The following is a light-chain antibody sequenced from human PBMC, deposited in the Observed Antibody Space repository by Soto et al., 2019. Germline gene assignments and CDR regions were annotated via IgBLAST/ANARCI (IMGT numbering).Light chain of an antibody. CDR2: GNS. CDR3: QSYDSSLSVV. V-gene: IGLV1-40*01. J-gene: IGLJ2*01. Sequence: QSVLTQPPSVSGAPGQRVTISCTGSSSNIGAGYDVPWYQQLPGTAPKLLIYGNSNRPSGVPDRLSGSKSGTSASLAITGLQAEDEADYYCQSYDSSLSVVFGGGTKVTVL. CDR1: SSNIGAGYD.